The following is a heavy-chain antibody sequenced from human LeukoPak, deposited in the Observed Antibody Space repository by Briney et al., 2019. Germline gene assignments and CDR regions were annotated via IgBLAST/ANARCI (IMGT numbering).Heavy chain of an antibody. CDR2: ISYDGSNK. D-gene: IGHD2-2*01. CDR3: AREYCSSSSCLYGMDV. J-gene: IGHJ6*04. Sequence: GGSLRLSCAASGFTFSSYAMHWVRQAPGKGLEWVAVISYDGSNKYYVDSVKGRFTISRENSKNTLYLQMNSLRAEDTAVYYCAREYCSSSSCLYGMDVWGKGTTVTVSS. CDR1: GFTFSSYA. V-gene: IGHV3-30*04.